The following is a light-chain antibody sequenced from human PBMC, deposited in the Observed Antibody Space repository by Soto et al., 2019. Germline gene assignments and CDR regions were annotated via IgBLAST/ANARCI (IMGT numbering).Light chain of an antibody. CDR1: QNINSW. CDR2: KAS. CDR3: QQYYGSWT. J-gene: IGKJ1*01. Sequence: FQMTQSPSTLSASIGDRVTITCRASQNINSWLAWYQQKPGKAPKLLIYKASRLESGVPSRFSGSESGTEFTLTISSLHPDDFATYFCQQYYGSWTFGQGTTVEMK. V-gene: IGKV1-5*03.